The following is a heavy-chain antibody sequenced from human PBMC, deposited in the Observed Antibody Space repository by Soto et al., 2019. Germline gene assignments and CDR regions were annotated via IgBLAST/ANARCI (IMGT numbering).Heavy chain of an antibody. CDR2: VKSNADGGTT. CDR3: TTDRFS. CDR1: GLTVSNEW. V-gene: IGHV3-15*01. J-gene: IGHJ5*02. Sequence: GGSLRLSCAASGLTVSNEWMSWVRQAPGRGLEWVGRVKSNADGGTTDYAAPVKGRFTISRDDFSNTLYLHMYSLRTEDTAVYYCTTDRFSWGQGVLVTVSS.